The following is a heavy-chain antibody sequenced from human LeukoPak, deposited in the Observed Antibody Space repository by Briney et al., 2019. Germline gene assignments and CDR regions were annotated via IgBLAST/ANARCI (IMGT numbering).Heavy chain of an antibody. CDR1: GYSFTNYW. CDR3: VRHIGLVAPDGFDI. CDR2: IYPGDSDT. V-gene: IGHV5-51*01. D-gene: IGHD2-8*02. Sequence: GESLKISCKGSGYSFTNYWIGWVRHMPGKGLEWMGIIYPGDSDTRYSPSFPGQVTISVDKSISTAYLQWSSLKASDTAMYYCVRHIGLVAPDGFDIWGQGTMVTVSS. J-gene: IGHJ3*02.